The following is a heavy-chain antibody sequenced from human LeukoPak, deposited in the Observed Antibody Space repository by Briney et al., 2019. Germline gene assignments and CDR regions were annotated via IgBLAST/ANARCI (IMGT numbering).Heavy chain of an antibody. D-gene: IGHD6-13*01. V-gene: IGHV3-66*01. Sequence: GGSLRLSCAASGFTVSSNYMSWVRQAPGKGLEWVSVIYSGGSTYYADSVKGRFTISRDNAKNSLYLQMNSLRDEDTAVYYCARVWGLAVAGGEIEYWGQGTLVTVSS. CDR2: IYSGGST. J-gene: IGHJ4*02. CDR3: ARVWGLAVAGGEIEY. CDR1: GFTVSSNY.